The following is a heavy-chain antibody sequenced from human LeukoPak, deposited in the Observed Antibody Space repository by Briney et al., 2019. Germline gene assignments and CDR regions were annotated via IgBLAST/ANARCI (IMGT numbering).Heavy chain of an antibody. Sequence: SETLSLTCTVPGGSISSYYWSWIRQPPGKGLGWIGSIYYSGSTNYNPSLKSRVTITVDTSKSRFSLKLSAVNAADTAVYYCARSSGTTYSFDYWGEGTLVIVSS. J-gene: IGHJ4*02. V-gene: IGHV4-59*01. D-gene: IGHD1-7*01. CDR3: ARSSGTTYSFDY. CDR1: GGSISSYY. CDR2: IYYSGST.